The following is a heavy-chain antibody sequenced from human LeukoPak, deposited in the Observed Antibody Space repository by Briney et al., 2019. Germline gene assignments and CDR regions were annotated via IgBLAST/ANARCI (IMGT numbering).Heavy chain of an antibody. Sequence: PGGSLRLSCAASGFTFSSYWMSWVRQAPGKGLEWVANIKQDGSEKYYLDSVKGRLTISRDNAKNSLYLQMNSLRAEDKAVYYCATRYCSGGSCYWDVWGKGTTVTISS. CDR3: ATRYCSGGSCYWDV. V-gene: IGHV3-7*01. CDR2: IKQDGSEK. CDR1: GFTFSSYW. J-gene: IGHJ6*04. D-gene: IGHD2-15*01.